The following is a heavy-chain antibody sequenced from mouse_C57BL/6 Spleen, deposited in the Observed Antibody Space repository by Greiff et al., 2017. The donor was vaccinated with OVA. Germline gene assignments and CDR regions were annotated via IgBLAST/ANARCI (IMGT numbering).Heavy chain of an antibody. Sequence: EVQLQQSGPELVKPGASVKIPCKASGYTFTDYNMDWVKQSHGKSLEWIGDINPNNGGTIYNQKFKGKATLTVDKSSSTAYMELRSLTSEDTAVYYWARGRFDYYGSSYGYFDVWGTGTTVTVSS. V-gene: IGHV1-18*01. CDR3: ARGRFDYYGSSYGYFDV. J-gene: IGHJ1*03. CDR1: GYTFTDYN. CDR2: INPNNGGT. D-gene: IGHD1-1*01.